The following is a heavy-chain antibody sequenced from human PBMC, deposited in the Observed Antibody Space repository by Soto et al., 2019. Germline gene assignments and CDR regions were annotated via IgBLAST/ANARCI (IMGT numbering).Heavy chain of an antibody. D-gene: IGHD3-10*01. Sequence: SMKVSGKASGGTFNSYGISWVRQAPGQGLDWMGVIIPLYGTVNYAQKFQGRVSITADKSTSTAYMDLNSLRSDDTAVYYCARVSVIRGVITSHFRXWGQGTQVTVSX. V-gene: IGHV1-69*06. CDR1: GGTFNSYG. J-gene: IGHJ5*02. CDR3: ARVSVIRGVITSHFRX. CDR2: IIPLYGTV.